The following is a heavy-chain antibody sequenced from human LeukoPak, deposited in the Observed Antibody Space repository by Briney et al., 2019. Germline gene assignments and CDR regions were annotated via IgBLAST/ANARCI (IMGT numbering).Heavy chain of an antibody. Sequence: PSETLSLTCTVSGGSISSSSYYWGWIRQPPGQGLGWIGSIYYSGSTYYNPSLKSRVTISVDTSKNQFSLKLSSVTAADTAVYYRARASDNYYYYGMDVWGQGTTVTVSS. J-gene: IGHJ6*02. CDR3: ARASDNYYYYGMDV. CDR2: IYYSGST. CDR1: GGSISSSSYY. V-gene: IGHV4-39*01.